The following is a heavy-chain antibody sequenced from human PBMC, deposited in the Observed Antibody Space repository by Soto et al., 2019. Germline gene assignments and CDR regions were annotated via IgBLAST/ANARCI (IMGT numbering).Heavy chain of an antibody. CDR3: AGLNTAMGHYYYYGMDV. Sequence: GGSLRLSCKGSGYSFTSYWIGWVRQMPGKGLEWMGIIYPGDSDTSYSPSFQGQVTISADKSISTAYLQWSSLKASDTAMYYCAGLNTAMGHYYYYGMDVWGQGTTVTVSS. V-gene: IGHV5-51*01. D-gene: IGHD5-18*01. CDR1: GYSFTSYW. CDR2: IYPGDSDT. J-gene: IGHJ6*02.